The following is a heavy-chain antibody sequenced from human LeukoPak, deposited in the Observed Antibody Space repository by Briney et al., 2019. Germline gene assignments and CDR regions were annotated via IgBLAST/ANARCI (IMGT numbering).Heavy chain of an antibody. CDR3: ARDLWGESDY. V-gene: IGHV4-30-2*01. Sequence: SQTLSLTCAVSGGSISSGGYSWGWVRQPPGKGLEWIGYIYHSGSTYYNPSLKSRVTISVDRSKNQFSLKLSSVAAADTAVYYCARDLWGESDYWGQGTLVTVSS. CDR1: GGSISSGGYS. J-gene: IGHJ4*02. D-gene: IGHD3-16*01. CDR2: IYHSGST.